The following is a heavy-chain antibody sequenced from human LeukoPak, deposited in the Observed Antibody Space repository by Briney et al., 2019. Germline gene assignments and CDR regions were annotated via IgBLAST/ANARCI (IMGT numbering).Heavy chain of an antibody. CDR2: IIPIFGTA. J-gene: IGHJ5*02. CDR3: AREPGYCSGGSCYHNWFDP. CDR1: GGTFSSYA. D-gene: IGHD2-15*01. V-gene: IGHV1-69*13. Sequence: GASVKVSCKASGGTFSSYAISWVRQAPGQGLEWMGGIIPIFGTANYAQKFQGRVTITADESTSTAYMELSSLRSEDTAVYYCAREPGYCSGGSCYHNWFDPWGQGTQVTVSS.